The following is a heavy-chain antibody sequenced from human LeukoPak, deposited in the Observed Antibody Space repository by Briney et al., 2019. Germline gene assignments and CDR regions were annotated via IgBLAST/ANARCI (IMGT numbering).Heavy chain of an antibody. D-gene: IGHD6-25*01. CDR3: ARGSGLGLDV. CDR2: LYYTGNT. CDR1: GGSISSSSYY. J-gene: IGHJ6*02. V-gene: IGHV4-39*01. Sequence: SETLSPTCTVSGGSISSSSYYWGWIRQPPGKGLEWIGNLYYTGNTHYKSSLKSRLTISVDTSRNQFSLKLSSMTAADTAVYYCARGSGLGLDVWGQGTTVTVSS.